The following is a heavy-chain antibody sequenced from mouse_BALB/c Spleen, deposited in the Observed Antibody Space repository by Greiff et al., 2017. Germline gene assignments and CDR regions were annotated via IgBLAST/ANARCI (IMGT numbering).Heavy chain of an antibody. CDR3: ARSYRYPYYYAMDY. J-gene: IGHJ4*01. D-gene: IGHD2-14*01. Sequence: QVHVKQSGAELARPGASVKLSCKASGYTFTSYWMQWVKQRPGQGLEWIGAIYPGDGDTRYTQKFKGKATLTADKSSSTAYMQLSSLASEDSAVYYCARSYRYPYYYAMDYWGQGTSVTVSS. V-gene: IGHV1-87*01. CDR1: GYTFTSYW. CDR2: IYPGDGDT.